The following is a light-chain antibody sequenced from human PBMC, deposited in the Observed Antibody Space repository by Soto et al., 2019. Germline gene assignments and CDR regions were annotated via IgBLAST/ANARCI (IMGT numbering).Light chain of an antibody. Sequence: DIQMTQSPSTLSASVGETVTITCRASQNINRWLAWYQQKPGKAPELLIYDASTLESGVSSGFSGSGSGTEFTLTITSLQPDDFATHYCQQYNSLSPSFGGGTKVAI. CDR3: QQYNSLSPS. CDR2: DAS. J-gene: IGKJ4*01. CDR1: QNINRW. V-gene: IGKV1-5*01.